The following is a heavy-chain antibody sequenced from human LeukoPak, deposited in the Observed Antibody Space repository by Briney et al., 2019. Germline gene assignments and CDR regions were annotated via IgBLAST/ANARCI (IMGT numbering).Heavy chain of an antibody. CDR2: INPNSGGT. CDR1: GYTFTGYY. CDR3: ARELYDSSGYYDGNLDY. V-gene: IGHV1-2*02. J-gene: IGHJ4*02. Sequence: ASVKVPCKASGYTFTGYYMHWVRQAPGQGLEWMGWINPNSGGTNYAQKFQGRVTMTRDTSISTAYMELSRLRSDDTAVYYCARELYDSSGYYDGNLDYWGQGTLVTVSS. D-gene: IGHD3-22*01.